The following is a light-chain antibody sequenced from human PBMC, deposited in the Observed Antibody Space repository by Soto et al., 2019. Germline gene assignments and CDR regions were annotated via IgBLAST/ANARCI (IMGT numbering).Light chain of an antibody. J-gene: IGKJ3*01. CDR3: LQKYFYPFT. CDR2: AAS. Sequence: IQMSQSPFSLSASVGDRVTITCRASQGIRNDLDWFQQKPGKAPKLLIYAASNLQSGVPARFSGSGSGTDFTLTISSLQPEDFATYYCLQKYFYPFTFGPGTKVDIK. CDR1: QGIRND. V-gene: IGKV1-6*01.